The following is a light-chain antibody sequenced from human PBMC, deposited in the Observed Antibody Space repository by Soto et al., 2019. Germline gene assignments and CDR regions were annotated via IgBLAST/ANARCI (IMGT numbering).Light chain of an antibody. CDR2: TDY. J-gene: IGLJ3*02. V-gene: IGLV1-44*01. CDR1: SSNIGTYT. Sequence: QSVLTQPPSASGTPGQRVTISCSGTSSNIGTYTVNWYQQLPGTAPKLLIYTDYQRPSGVPDRFSGSKSGTSASLAINGLHPEDEADYYCASWDDNLNGGVFGGGTKVTVL. CDR3: ASWDDNLNGGV.